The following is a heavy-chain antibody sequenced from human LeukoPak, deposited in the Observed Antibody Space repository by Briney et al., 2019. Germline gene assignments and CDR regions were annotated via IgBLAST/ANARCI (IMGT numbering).Heavy chain of an antibody. J-gene: IGHJ5*02. CDR2: IKQDGSEK. V-gene: IGHV3-7*01. D-gene: IGHD5-12*01. CDR3: ARLLVPTIIGVPNWFDP. Sequence: GGSLRLSCAASGFTFSSYWMSWVRQAPGKGLEWVANIKQDGSEKYYVDSVKGRFTISRDNAKDSLYLQLNSLRAEDTAVYYCARLLVPTIIGVPNWFDPWGQGTLVTVSS. CDR1: GFTFSSYW.